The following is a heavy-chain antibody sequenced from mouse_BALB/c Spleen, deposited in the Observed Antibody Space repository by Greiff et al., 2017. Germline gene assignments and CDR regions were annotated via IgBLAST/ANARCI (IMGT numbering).Heavy chain of an antibody. V-gene: IGHV5-4*02. CDR1: GFTFSDYY. J-gene: IGHJ3*01. CDR2: ISDGGSYT. D-gene: IGHD2-4*01. Sequence: EVQLVESGGGLVKPGGSLKLSCAASGFTFSDYYMYWVRQTPEKRLEWVATISDGGSYTYYPDSVKGRFTISRDNAKNNLYLQMSSLKSEDTAMYYCARDGDYDGTYWGQGTLVTVSA. CDR3: ARDGDYDGTY.